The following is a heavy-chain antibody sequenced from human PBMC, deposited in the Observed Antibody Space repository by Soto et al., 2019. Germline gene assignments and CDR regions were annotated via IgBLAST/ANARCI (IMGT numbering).Heavy chain of an antibody. D-gene: IGHD3-22*01. CDR3: DSSGPYYYYGMDV. CDR2: IIPILGIA. V-gene: IGHV1-69*02. Sequence: GASVQVSCKASGGTFSSYTISWVRQAPGQGLEWMGRIIPILGIANYAQKFQGRVTITADKSTSTAYMELSNLRSEDTAVYYYDSSGPYYYYGMDVWGQGTTVTVSS. J-gene: IGHJ6*02. CDR1: GGTFSSYT.